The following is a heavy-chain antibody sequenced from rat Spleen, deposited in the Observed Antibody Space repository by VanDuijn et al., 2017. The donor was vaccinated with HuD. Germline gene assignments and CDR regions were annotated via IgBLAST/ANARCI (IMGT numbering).Heavy chain of an antibody. CDR3: ARPGYKYVMDA. CDR2: ISPDGKNS. J-gene: IGHJ4*01. Sequence: EVQLVESGGGLVQPGKSLKLSCVASGFTFSNYGMAWVRQAPTKGLEWVASISPDGKNSYYRDSVKGRFTMSRDNAKDTLYLQMDSLRSEDTATYYCARPGYKYVMDAWGQGASVTVSS. V-gene: IGHV5S13*01. D-gene: IGHD1-4*01. CDR1: GFTFSNYG.